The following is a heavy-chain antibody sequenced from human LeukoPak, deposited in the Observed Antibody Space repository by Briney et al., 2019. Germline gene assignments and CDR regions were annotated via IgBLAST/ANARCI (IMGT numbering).Heavy chain of an antibody. J-gene: IGHJ4*02. CDR1: GFTFSSYG. CDR3: AKIIPAADFDY. CDR2: IRYDGSNK. Sequence: GGSLRLSCAAPGFTFSSYGMHWVRQAPGKGLEWVAFIRYDGSNKYYADSVKGRFTISRDNSKNTLYLQMNSLRAEDTAVYYCAKIIPAADFDYWGQGTLVTVSS. D-gene: IGHD2-2*01. V-gene: IGHV3-30*02.